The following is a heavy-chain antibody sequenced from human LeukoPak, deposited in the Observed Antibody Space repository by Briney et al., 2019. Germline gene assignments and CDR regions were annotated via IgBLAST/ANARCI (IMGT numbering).Heavy chain of an antibody. CDR1: GGTFSSYA. CDR2: IIPIFGTA. J-gene: IGHJ5*02. CDR3: ARDQGRGNWFDP. Sequence: VASVKVSCKASGGTFSSYAISWVRQAPGQGLEWMGGIIPIFGTANYAQKFQGRVTITADESTSTAYMELSSLRSEDTAVYYCARDQGRGNWFDPWGQGTLVTVSS. V-gene: IGHV1-69*13. D-gene: IGHD3-10*01.